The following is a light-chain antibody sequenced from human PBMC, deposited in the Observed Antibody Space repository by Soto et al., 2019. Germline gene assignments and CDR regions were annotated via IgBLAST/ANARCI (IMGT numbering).Light chain of an antibody. CDR1: QSIGSS. CDR2: DAF. CDR3: QQYHNWPPWT. J-gene: IGKJ1*01. V-gene: IGKV3-15*01. Sequence: ITMTQSPATLFVSPGERVSVSCRASQSIGSSLAWYQQRRGQAPRLLIFDAFTRATGVPTRFSGSGSGTEFTLTINSLQSEDFVIYYCQQYHNWPPWTFGQGTKVEI.